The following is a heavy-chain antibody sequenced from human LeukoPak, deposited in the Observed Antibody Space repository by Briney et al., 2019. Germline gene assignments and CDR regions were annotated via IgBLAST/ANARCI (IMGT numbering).Heavy chain of an antibody. V-gene: IGHV3-9*01. J-gene: IGHJ4*02. D-gene: IGHD2-15*01. CDR1: GFTFDDYA. Sequence: SGGSLRLSCAASGFTFDDYAMHWVRQAPGKGLEWVSGISWNSGSIGYADSVKGRFTISRDNAKNSLYLQMNSLRAEDTASYYCAKDIGPASRFDYWGQGTLVTVSS. CDR2: ISWNSGSI. CDR3: AKDIGPASRFDY.